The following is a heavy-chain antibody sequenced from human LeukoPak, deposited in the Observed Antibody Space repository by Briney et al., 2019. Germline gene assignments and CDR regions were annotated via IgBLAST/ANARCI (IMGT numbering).Heavy chain of an antibody. V-gene: IGHV3-7*01. CDR1: GFNFAGFW. CDR2: INLAGSET. Sequence: PGGSLRLSCAASGFNFAGFWMTWIRQAPGRGPEWVANINLAGSETYYLDSVKGRFTISRDNAKNSLYLQMDSLRAEDTAHYYCAKNSGLHDLWGQGTLVTVSS. CDR3: AKNSGLHDL. D-gene: IGHD5-12*01. J-gene: IGHJ4*02.